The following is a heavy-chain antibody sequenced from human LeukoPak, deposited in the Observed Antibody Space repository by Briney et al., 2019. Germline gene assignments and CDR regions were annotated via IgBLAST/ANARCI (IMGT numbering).Heavy chain of an antibody. CDR1: GFTFSSYW. J-gene: IGHJ4*02. CDR3: ARDWSDGFDY. Sequence: GGSLRLSCAASGFTFSSYWMSWVRQAPGKGLEWVASIKEDGREKYYVDSVKGRFTISRDNAKNSVYLQVNSLRAEDTAVYYCARDWSDGFDYWGQGTLVTVSS. D-gene: IGHD3-3*01. CDR2: IKEDGREK. V-gene: IGHV3-7*01.